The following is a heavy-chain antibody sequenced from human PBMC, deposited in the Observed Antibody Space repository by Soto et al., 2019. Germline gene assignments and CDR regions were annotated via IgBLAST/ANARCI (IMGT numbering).Heavy chain of an antibody. CDR3: ARDQVVPSYYYGMDV. D-gene: IGHD3-22*01. J-gene: IGHJ6*02. CDR1: GGSIISSSYY. CDR2: IYYSGNT. V-gene: IGHV4-39*02. Sequence: ASETLSLTCTVSGGSIISSSYYWGWIRQPPGKGLEWIGSIYYSGNTYYNPSLKSRVTISVDTAKNQFSLKLSSVTAADTAVYYCARDQVVPSYYYGMDVWGQGTTVTVSS.